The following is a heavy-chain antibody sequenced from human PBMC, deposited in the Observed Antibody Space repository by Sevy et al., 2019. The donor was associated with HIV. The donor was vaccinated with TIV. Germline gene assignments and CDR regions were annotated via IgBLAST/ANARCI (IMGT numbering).Heavy chain of an antibody. D-gene: IGHD5-12*01. Sequence: GGSLRLSCAASGFSFSRYAMKWVRQAPGKGLESVSSISDSGGSTYYADSVKGRFTISRDNSKNTLYLQMNSLRAEDTAVYYCASLPTPYGGYPYYFDYWGQGTLVTVSS. CDR2: ISDSGGST. CDR3: ASLPTPYGGYPYYFDY. V-gene: IGHV3-23*01. CDR1: GFSFSRYA. J-gene: IGHJ4*02.